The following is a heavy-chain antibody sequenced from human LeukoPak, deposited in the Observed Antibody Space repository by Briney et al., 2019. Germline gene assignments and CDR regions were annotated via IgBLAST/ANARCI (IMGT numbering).Heavy chain of an antibody. V-gene: IGHV3-48*01. CDR3: ARYRTYYYGSGSSNTGYFDY. CDR1: GFIFSSYS. D-gene: IGHD3-10*01. CDR2: ISSGSSTI. J-gene: IGHJ4*02. Sequence: SGGSLRLSCAASGFIFSSYSMNWVRQAPGKGLEWVSYISSGSSTIYYADSVKGRFTISRDNAKNSLYLQMNSLRAEDTAVYYCARYRTYYYGSGSSNTGYFDYWGQGTLVTVSS.